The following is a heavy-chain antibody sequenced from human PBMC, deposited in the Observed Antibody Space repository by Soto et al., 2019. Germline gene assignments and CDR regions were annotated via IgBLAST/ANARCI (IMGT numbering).Heavy chain of an antibody. V-gene: IGHV3-23*01. CDR2: ISVSEDGT. Sequence: GGSLRLSCAASGFIFDTFAMIWVRQAPGKGLEWVSRISVSEDGTYYADSVKGRFTISRDNSKNTLYLQMNSLRAEDTAVYYCAKGVPGIAVAGTGYFQHRAQRTPVTVSS. J-gene: IGHJ1*01. D-gene: IGHD6-19*01. CDR1: GFIFDTFA. CDR3: AKGVPGIAVAGTGYFQH.